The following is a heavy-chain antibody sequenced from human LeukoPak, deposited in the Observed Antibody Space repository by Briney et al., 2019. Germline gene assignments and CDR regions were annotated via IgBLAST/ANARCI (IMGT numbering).Heavy chain of an antibody. Sequence: PGGSLRLSCAASGFTFDTYDIHWVRQAPGKGLEWVAAISYDESDKYFADSVKGRLTISRENYRNTVYLQMNSLRPEDTSLYYCARVGCGADCYSEGALDIWGQGTLVTVSS. V-gene: IGHV3-30*03. CDR1: GFTFDTYD. CDR2: ISYDESDK. D-gene: IGHD2-21*02. CDR3: ARVGCGADCYSEGALDI. J-gene: IGHJ3*02.